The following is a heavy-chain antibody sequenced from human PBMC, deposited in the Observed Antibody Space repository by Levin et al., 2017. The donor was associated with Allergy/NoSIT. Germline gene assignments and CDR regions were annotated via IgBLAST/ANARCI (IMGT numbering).Heavy chain of an antibody. CDR1: GGTFSSYA. CDR3: ARYEGTTRAFDI. D-gene: IGHD1-1*01. CDR2: IIPILGIA. Sequence: GASVKVSCKASGGTFSSYAISWVRQAPGQGLEWMGRIIPILGIANYAQKFQGRVTITADKSTSTAYMELSSLRSEDTAVYYCARYEGTTRAFDIWGQGTMVTVSS. J-gene: IGHJ3*02. V-gene: IGHV1-69*04.